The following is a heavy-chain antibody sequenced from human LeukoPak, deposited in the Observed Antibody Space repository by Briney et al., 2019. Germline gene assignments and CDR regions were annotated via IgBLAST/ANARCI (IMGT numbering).Heavy chain of an antibody. CDR3: ARFHYYYYMDV. CDR2: IYYSGST. J-gene: IGHJ6*03. Sequence: SETLSLTCTVSGGSISSYYWSWIRQPPGKGLEWIGYIYYSGSTNYNPSLKSRVTISVDTSKNQFSLKLSSVTAADTAVYYCARFHYYYYMDVWGKGTTVTISS. CDR1: GGSISSYY. V-gene: IGHV4-59*01.